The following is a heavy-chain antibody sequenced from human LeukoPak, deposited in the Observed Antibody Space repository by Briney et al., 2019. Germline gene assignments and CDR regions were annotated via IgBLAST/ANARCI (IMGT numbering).Heavy chain of an antibody. CDR2: IYSGGST. J-gene: IGHJ4*02. CDR3: ARDGGYCSGGRCYRVDY. Sequence: SGGSLRLSCAASGFTVSSNYMSWVRQAPRKGLEWVSVIYSGGSTYYADSVKGRFTISRHNSKNTLYLQMNSLRAEDTAVYYCARDGGYCSGGRCYRVDYWGQGTLVTVSS. V-gene: IGHV3-53*04. D-gene: IGHD2-15*01. CDR1: GFTVSSNY.